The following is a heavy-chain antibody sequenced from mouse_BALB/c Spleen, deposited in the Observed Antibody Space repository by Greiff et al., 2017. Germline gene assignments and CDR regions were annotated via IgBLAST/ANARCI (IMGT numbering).Heavy chain of an antibody. CDR1: GYSITSDYA. CDR2: ISYSGST. V-gene: IGHV3-2*02. J-gene: IGHJ2*01. Sequence: EVQLLESGPGLVKPSQSLSLTCTVTGYSITSDYAWNWIRQFPGNKLEWMGYISYSGSTSYNPSLKSRISITRDTSKNQFFLQLNSVTTEDTATYYCARGGKDYFDYWGQGTTLTVSS. CDR3: ARGGKDYFDY.